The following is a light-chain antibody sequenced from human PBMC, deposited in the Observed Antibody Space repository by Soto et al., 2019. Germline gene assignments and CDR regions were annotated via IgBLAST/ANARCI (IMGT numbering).Light chain of an antibody. Sequence: DIVMTQTPLSLSVTPGQPASISCKSSQSLLHSDGKTYLYWYLQKPGQPPQLLIYEVSNRFSGVTGRSSVSGCGTDFTLKNRRAEAEDGGVSYCMQSIQRPRSFGKGTKLEIK. V-gene: IGKV2D-29*01. CDR3: MQSIQRPRS. CDR2: EVS. J-gene: IGKJ2*01. CDR1: QSLLHSDGKTY.